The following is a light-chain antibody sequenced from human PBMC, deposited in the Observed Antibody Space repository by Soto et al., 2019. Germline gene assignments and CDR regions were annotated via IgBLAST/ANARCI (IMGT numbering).Light chain of an antibody. CDR2: GAS. J-gene: IGKJ2*01. CDR1: QSVSSRN. V-gene: IGKV3-20*01. Sequence: EIVLTQSPGTVSLSPGERATLSCRASQSVSSRNLAWYRQKPGQAPSLRIFGASNRATGIPDRFIGSGSGTDFTLTISRLEPEDCAVYYCLRYGDSPPAYTFGQGTKLEIK. CDR3: LRYGDSPPAYT.